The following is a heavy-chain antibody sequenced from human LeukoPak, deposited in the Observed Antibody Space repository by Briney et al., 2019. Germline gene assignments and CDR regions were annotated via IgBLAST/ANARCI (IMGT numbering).Heavy chain of an antibody. V-gene: IGHV1-46*01. D-gene: IGHD2-2*01. CDR3: ARETPEFCSSTSCYVRYYYYGMDV. J-gene: IGHJ6*02. CDR1: GYAFTSYY. CDR2: INPSGGST. Sequence: ASVKVSCKASGYAFTSYYMHWVRQAPGQGLEWMGIINPSGGSTSYAQKFQGRVTVTRDTSTSTVYMELSSLRSEDTAMYYCARETPEFCSSTSCYVRYYYYGMDVWGQGTTVTVPS.